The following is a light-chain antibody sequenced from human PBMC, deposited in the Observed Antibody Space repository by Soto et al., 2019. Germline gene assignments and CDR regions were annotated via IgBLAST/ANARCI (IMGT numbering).Light chain of an antibody. CDR3: QQYGSTPFT. J-gene: IGKJ3*01. CDR1: PGVSANY. CDR2: GAS. Sequence: EVVLTQSPGTLSLSPGDRATLSCRSSPGVSANYLAWYQHKLGPAPRLLIYGASTRATGTPDSFSGNGSETDFTLTLSRLEPEDFAVYHCQQYGSTPFTFGPGTKVDIK. V-gene: IGKV3-20*01.